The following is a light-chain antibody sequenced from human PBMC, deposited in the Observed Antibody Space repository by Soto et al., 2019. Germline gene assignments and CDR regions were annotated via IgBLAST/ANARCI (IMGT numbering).Light chain of an antibody. CDR1: QSLVHSDGNTY. V-gene: IGKV2-30*02. Sequence: DVLMTQSPLSLPVTLGQPASISCKSSQSLVHSDGNTYLNWFHQRPGQSPRRLIYKVSSRDSGVQDRFSGSGSGTDFTLKISRVEAEDVGVYYCMQGTYRPPYTFGQGTKLEIK. CDR2: KVS. CDR3: MQGTYRPPYT. J-gene: IGKJ2*01.